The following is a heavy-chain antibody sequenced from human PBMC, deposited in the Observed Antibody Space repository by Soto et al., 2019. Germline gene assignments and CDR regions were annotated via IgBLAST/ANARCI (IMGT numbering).Heavy chain of an antibody. Sequence: EVQLLESGGGLVQPGGSLSLSCAASGFTFSNYDMDWVRQAPGTGLEWVASISGSGGGTYYADSVKGRFTISRDNSKNALYLQMDSLSAEDTGVYSCAMCRGTNGDYCGYWGRGTLVAVSS. CDR3: AMCRGTNGDYCGY. CDR2: ISGSGGGT. D-gene: IGHD3-10*01. J-gene: IGHJ4*02. CDR1: GFTFSNYD. V-gene: IGHV3-23*01.